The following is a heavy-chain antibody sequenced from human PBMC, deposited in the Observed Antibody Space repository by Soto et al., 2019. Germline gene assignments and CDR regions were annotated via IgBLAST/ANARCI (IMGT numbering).Heavy chain of an antibody. Sequence: QVRLVQSGAEVKKPGASVKVSCKASGYTFTTYGISWVRQAPGQGLEWMGWISTYKANTNYAQQFQGRVTMTTDTSTDTAYMELRSVRSDDTAVYYCARDVTGFPGDYWGQGTLVTVSS. J-gene: IGHJ4*02. V-gene: IGHV1-18*01. CDR1: GYTFTTYG. D-gene: IGHD3-9*01. CDR2: ISTYKANT. CDR3: ARDVTGFPGDY.